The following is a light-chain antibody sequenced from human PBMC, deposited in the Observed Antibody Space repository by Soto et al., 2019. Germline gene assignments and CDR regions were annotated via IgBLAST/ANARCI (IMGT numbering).Light chain of an antibody. Sequence: EVVLTQSPGPLSLSPGERATLSCRASQSVDRNYLAWFQHKRGQPARVLVFATSSRAAGTPVRFSGSGSGTNFTLNITRVQPEDFGVYYCQQYGGSTPEYTFGLGTKLE. CDR1: QSVDRNY. CDR3: QQYGGSTPEYT. V-gene: IGKV3-20*01. CDR2: ATS. J-gene: IGKJ2*01.